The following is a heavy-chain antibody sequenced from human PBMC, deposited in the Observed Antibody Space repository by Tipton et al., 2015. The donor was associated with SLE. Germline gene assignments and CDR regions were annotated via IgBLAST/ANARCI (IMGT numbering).Heavy chain of an antibody. Sequence: TLSLTCAVYGGSFSGYYWSWIRQPPGKGLEYIGEINHRGSTNYNPSLKSRVTISVDTSKKQFSLKLSSVTAADTAVYYCARGGELGRGYWYFDLWGRGTLVTVSS. CDR2: INHRGST. J-gene: IGHJ2*01. CDR1: GGSFSGYY. D-gene: IGHD7-27*01. V-gene: IGHV4-34*01. CDR3: ARGGELGRGYWYFDL.